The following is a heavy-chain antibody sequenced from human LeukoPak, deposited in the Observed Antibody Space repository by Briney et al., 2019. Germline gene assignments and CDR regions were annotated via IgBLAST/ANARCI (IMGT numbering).Heavy chain of an antibody. CDR3: ARIQLGSLALDY. J-gene: IGHJ4*02. D-gene: IGHD5-18*01. CDR2: INHSGST. V-gene: IGHV4-34*01. Sequence: SETLSLTCAVYGGSFSGYYWSWIRQPPGKGLEWIGEINHSGSTYYNPSLKSRVTISVDRSKNQFSLKLSSVTAADTAVYYCARIQLGSLALDYWGQGTLVTVSS. CDR1: GGSFSGYY.